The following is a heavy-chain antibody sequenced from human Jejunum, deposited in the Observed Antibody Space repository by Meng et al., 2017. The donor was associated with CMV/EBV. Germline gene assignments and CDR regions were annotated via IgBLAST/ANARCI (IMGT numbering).Heavy chain of an antibody. J-gene: IGHJ4*02. V-gene: IGHV3-53*01. D-gene: IGHD3-16*01. CDR1: GFTVTISH. CDR3: VVGHDSRKVAY. CDR2: ICNGDTT. Sequence: SCAASGFTVTISHMNWVRQAPGKGLEWISVICNGDTTDYADSVRGRFTISRDSSRNTLYLQMNNLRADDTGIYYCVVGHDSRKVAYWGQGTLVTVSS.